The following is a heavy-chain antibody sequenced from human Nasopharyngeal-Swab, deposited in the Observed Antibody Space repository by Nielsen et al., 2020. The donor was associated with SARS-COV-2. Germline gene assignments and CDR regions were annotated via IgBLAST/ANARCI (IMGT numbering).Heavy chain of an antibody. D-gene: IGHD3-10*01. Sequence: VKVSCKASGGTFSSYAISWVRQAPGQGLEWMGGIIPIFGTANYAQKFQGRVTITADESTSTAYMELSSLRSEDTAVYYCARQYYYGSGSYYNPNWFDPWGQGTLVTVSS. CDR3: ARQYYYGSGSYYNPNWFDP. CDR2: IIPIFGTA. J-gene: IGHJ5*02. CDR1: GGTFSSYA. V-gene: IGHV1-69*13.